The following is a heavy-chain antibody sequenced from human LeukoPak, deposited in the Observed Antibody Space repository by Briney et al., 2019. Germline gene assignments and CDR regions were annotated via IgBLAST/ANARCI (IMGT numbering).Heavy chain of an antibody. V-gene: IGHV1-69*05. CDR3: ARGVYSYDGSGEYAGGYYYMDV. CDR2: INPIAGTT. J-gene: IGHJ6*03. CDR1: GGSFDRHV. D-gene: IGHD3-22*01. Sequence: GASVKVSCKASGGSFDRHVLSWLRQAPGQGLEWMGGINPIAGTTSHAQKFQDRISITMDGSTTAYMALSSLTSEDTAVYYCARGVYSYDGSGEYAGGYYYMDVWGKGTTVTVSS.